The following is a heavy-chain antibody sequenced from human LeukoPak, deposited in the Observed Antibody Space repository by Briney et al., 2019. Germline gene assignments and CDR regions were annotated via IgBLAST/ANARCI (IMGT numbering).Heavy chain of an antibody. Sequence: ASVKVSCKASGGTFSSYAISWVRQAPGQGLEWMGWINTNTGNPTYAQGFTGHFVFSLDTSVSTAYLQISSLKAEDTAVYYCAGSFISLSAFDIWGQGTMVTVSS. CDR3: AGSFISLSAFDI. CDR1: GGTFSSYA. CDR2: INTNTGNP. D-gene: IGHD3-16*02. V-gene: IGHV7-4-1*02. J-gene: IGHJ3*02.